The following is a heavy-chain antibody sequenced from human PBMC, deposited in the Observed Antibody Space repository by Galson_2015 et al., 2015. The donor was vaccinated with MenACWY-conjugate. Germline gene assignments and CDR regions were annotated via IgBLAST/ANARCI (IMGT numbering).Heavy chain of an antibody. D-gene: IGHD6-13*01. J-gene: IGHJ4*02. Sequence: SLRLSCAASGFTFSNAWMNWVRQAPGKGLEWVANIKQDGSEKYYVDSVKGRFTISRDNAKNSLYLQMNSLRAEDTAVYYCARVTYSSSWYWDYWGQGTLVTVSS. CDR1: GFTFSNAW. CDR2: IKQDGSEK. V-gene: IGHV3-7*03. CDR3: ARVTYSSSWYWDY.